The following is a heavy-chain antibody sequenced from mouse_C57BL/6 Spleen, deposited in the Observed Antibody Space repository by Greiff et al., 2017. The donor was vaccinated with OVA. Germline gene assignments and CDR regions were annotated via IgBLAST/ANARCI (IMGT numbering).Heavy chain of an antibody. CDR1: GYSITSDYF. J-gene: IGHJ2*01. Sequence: EVQRVESGPGFVKPSQSLTLTCSATGYSITSDYFCYWIRQPPGNKLEWTGNISYDGSNNYNPSLKNRISISRDTSKNQFFLKLNAVTTEDTATSYCARGGKNYFDYWGQGTTLTVSS. CDR2: ISYDGSN. V-gene: IGHV3-6*01. CDR3: ARGGKNYFDY.